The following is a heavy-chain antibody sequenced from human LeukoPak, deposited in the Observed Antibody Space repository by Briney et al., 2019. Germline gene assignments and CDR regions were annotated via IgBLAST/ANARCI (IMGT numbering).Heavy chain of an antibody. J-gene: IGHJ6*02. V-gene: IGHV1-69*13. CDR2: IIPIFGTA. D-gene: IGHD2-2*01. CDR1: GGTFSSYA. CDR3: ARGDVVVPAAISGMDV. Sequence: SVTVSCTASGGTFSSYAISWVRQAPGQGLEWMGGIIPIFGTANYAQKFQGRVTITADESTSTAYMELSSLRSEDTAVYYCARGDVVVPAAISGMDVWGQGTTVTVSS.